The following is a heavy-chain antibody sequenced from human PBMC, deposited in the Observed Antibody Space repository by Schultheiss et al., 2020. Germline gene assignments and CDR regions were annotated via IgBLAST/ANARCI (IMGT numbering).Heavy chain of an antibody. CDR2: ISYDGSNK. J-gene: IGHJ4*02. CDR1: GFSFSDHY. V-gene: IGHV3-30-3*01. CDR3: ARRRGNCGGDNCYAEWDY. Sequence: GGSLRLSCAASGFSFSDHYMDWVRQAPGKGLEWVAVISYDGSNKYYADSGRGRFTISRDNSKNTLYLQMNSLRAEDTAVYYCARRRGNCGGDNCYAEWDYWGQGTLVTVSS. D-gene: IGHD2-21*02.